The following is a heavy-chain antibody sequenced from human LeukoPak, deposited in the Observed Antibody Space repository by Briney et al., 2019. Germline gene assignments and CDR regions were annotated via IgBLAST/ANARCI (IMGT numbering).Heavy chain of an antibody. D-gene: IGHD2-2*01. Sequence: PGGSLRLSCAASGFTFSSYSMNWVRQAPGKGLEWVSSISSSSSYIYYADSVKGRFTISRDNAKNSLYLQMNSLRAEDTAVYYCARDRNDLGYCSSTSCPPWFDPWGQGTLVTVSS. J-gene: IGHJ5*02. V-gene: IGHV3-21*01. CDR1: GFTFSSYS. CDR3: ARDRNDLGYCSSTSCPPWFDP. CDR2: ISSSSSYI.